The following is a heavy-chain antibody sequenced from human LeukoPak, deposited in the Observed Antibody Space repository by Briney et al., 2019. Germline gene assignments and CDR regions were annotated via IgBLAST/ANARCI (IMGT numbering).Heavy chain of an antibody. Sequence: ASVRVSCKASGYTFTSYYMHWVRQAPGQGLEWMGIINPSGGSTSYAQKFQGRVTMTRDTSTSTVYMELSSLRSEDTAVYYCARDHDSSGHPGLFDYWGQGTLVTVSS. V-gene: IGHV1-46*01. CDR1: GYTFTSYY. CDR2: INPSGGST. J-gene: IGHJ4*02. D-gene: IGHD3-22*01. CDR3: ARDHDSSGHPGLFDY.